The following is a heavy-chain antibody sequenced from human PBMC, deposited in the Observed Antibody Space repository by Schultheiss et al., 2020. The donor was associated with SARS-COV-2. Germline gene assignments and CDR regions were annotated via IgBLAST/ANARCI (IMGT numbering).Heavy chain of an antibody. CDR2: IRYDGSNK. J-gene: IGHJ6*02. D-gene: IGHD6-13*01. V-gene: IGHV3-30*02. Sequence: GGSLRLSCAASGFTFSSYGMHWVRQAPGKGLEWVAFIRYDGSNKYYADSVKGRFTISRDNSKNTLYLQMNSLRAEDTAVYYCARDDAAIGRYYYGMDVWGQGTTVTVSS. CDR1: GFTFSSYG. CDR3: ARDDAAIGRYYYGMDV.